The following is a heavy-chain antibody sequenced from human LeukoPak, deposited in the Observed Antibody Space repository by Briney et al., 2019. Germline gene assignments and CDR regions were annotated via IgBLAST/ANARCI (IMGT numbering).Heavy chain of an antibody. CDR2: ISSSNGDI. Sequence: GGSLRLSCAASGFVFSTHSMSWVRQAPGKGLEWVSWISSSNGDIYYADSVRGRFPISRDDAKNSLYLQMNSLRAEDTAVYDCVRDADGGNSWFDSWGQGTLVTVSS. CDR1: GFVFSTHS. V-gene: IGHV3-21*01. D-gene: IGHD4-23*01. CDR3: VRDADGGNSWFDS. J-gene: IGHJ5*01.